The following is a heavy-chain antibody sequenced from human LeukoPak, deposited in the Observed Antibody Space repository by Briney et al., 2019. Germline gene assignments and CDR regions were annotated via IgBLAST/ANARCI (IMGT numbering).Heavy chain of an antibody. Sequence: NPSETLSLTCTVSGGSISSYYWSWIRQPPGKGLEWIGYIYYSGSTNYNPSLKSRVTISVDTSKNQFSLKLSSVTAADTAVYYCASGVDSSSWYGGNYYYYYYGMDVWGQGTTVTVSS. D-gene: IGHD6-13*01. CDR3: ASGVDSSSWYGGNYYYYYYGMDV. CDR1: GGSISSYY. J-gene: IGHJ6*02. CDR2: IYYSGST. V-gene: IGHV4-59*01.